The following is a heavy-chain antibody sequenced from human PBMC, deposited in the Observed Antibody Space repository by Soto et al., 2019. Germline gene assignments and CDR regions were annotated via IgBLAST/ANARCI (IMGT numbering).Heavy chain of an antibody. CDR1: GFTFTSSA. CDR2: IVVGSGNT. J-gene: IGHJ6*02. Sequence: ASVKVFCKASGFTFTSSAVQWVRQARGQRLEWIGWIVVGSGNTNYAQKFQERVTITRDMSTSTAYMELSSLRSEDTAVYYCADSSSYYDFWSGYAAYYYYGMDVWGQGTTVTVSS. CDR3: ADSSSYYDFWSGYAAYYYYGMDV. V-gene: IGHV1-58*01. D-gene: IGHD3-3*01.